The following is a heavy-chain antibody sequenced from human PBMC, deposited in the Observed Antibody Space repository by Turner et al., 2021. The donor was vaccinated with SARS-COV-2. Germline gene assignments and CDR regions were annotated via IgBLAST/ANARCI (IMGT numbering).Heavy chain of an antibody. Sequence: QVQLVPSGAEVKTPGASVQVSCTISGYTLTELSMYWVRQAPGKGLELMGGVDPEDGETIYAQNFQGRVTMTEDTSTDTAYMELSSLRSEDTAVYFCATGYQLRVNWFDPWGQGTLVTVSS. CDR2: VDPEDGET. D-gene: IGHD2-2*01. J-gene: IGHJ5*02. CDR3: ATGYQLRVNWFDP. V-gene: IGHV1-24*01. CDR1: GYTLTELS.